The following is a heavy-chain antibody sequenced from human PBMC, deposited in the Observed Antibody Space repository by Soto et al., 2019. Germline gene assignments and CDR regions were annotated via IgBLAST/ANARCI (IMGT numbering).Heavy chain of an antibody. CDR1: GFTFSNAW. CDR2: IKSKTDGGTT. Sequence: GGSLRLSCAASGFTFSNAWMSWVRQAPGKGLEWVGRIKSKTDGGTTDYAAPVKGRFTISRDDSKNTLYLQMNSLKTEGTAGYYCTTGRYGSGLLGYYYGMDVWGQGTTVTVSS. J-gene: IGHJ6*02. V-gene: IGHV3-15*01. D-gene: IGHD3-10*01. CDR3: TTGRYGSGLLGYYYGMDV.